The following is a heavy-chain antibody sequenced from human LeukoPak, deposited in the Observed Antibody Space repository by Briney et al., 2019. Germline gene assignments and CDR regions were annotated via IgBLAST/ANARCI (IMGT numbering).Heavy chain of an antibody. V-gene: IGHV3-7*03. D-gene: IGHD3-10*01. Sequence: GGSLRLSCAASGFTFSSYWMSWVRQAPGKGLEWVANIKQDGSEKYYVDSVKGRFTISRDNAKNSLYLQMNSLRAEDTAVYYCARHGSGSYNLYYFDYWGQGTLVTVSS. CDR2: IKQDGSEK. CDR1: GFTFSSYW. J-gene: IGHJ4*02. CDR3: ARHGSGSYNLYYFDY.